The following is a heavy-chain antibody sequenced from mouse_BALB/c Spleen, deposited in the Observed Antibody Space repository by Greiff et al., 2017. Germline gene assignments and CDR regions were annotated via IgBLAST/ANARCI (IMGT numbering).Heavy chain of an antibody. D-gene: IGHD2-3*01. Sequence: EVQLVESGGGLVQPGGSWKLSCAASGFTFSDYGMAWVRQAPGKGPEWVAFISNLAYSIYYADTVTGRFTISRENAKNTLYLEMSSLRSEDTAMYYCARGDGYYAWFAYWGQGTLVTVSA. V-gene: IGHV5-15*02. J-gene: IGHJ3*01. CDR3: ARGDGYYAWFAY. CDR1: GFTFSDYG. CDR2: ISNLAYSI.